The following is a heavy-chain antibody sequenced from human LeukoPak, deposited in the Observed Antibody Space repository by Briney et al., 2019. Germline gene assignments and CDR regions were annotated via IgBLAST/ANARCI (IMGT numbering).Heavy chain of an antibody. CDR3: ASDNSSSSVY. D-gene: IGHD6-13*01. CDR1: GGSISSSSYY. CDR2: IYYSGTT. Sequence: PSETLSLTCTVSGGSISSSSYYWGWIRQPPGKGLEWIVSIYYSGTTYYNPSLKSRVTISVDTSKNQFSLKLSSVTAADTAVYYCASDNSSSSVYWGQGTLVTVSS. J-gene: IGHJ4*02. V-gene: IGHV4-39*01.